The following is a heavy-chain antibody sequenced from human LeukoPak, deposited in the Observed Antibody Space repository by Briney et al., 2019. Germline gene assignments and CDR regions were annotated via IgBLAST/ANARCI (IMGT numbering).Heavy chain of an antibody. CDR2: TYYRSKWYT. D-gene: IGHD3-10*01. V-gene: IGHV6-1*01. Sequence: SQTLSLTCAISGDSVSGNSVVWDWIRLSPSRGLEWLGRTYYRSKWYTECAVSVKSRITINPDTSKNQLSLQLSAVTPEDTAVYYCARETTIIRGVINPIDYWGQGTLVTVSS. J-gene: IGHJ4*02. CDR3: ARETTIIRGVINPIDY. CDR1: GDSVSGNSVV.